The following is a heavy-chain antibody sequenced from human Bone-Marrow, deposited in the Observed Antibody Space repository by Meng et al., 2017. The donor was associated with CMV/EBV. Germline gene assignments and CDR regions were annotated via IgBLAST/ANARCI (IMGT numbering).Heavy chain of an antibody. CDR2: ISSSGSTI. CDR3: ASAGVWQWLSIGDY. CDR1: GFIFSDYY. J-gene: IGHJ4*02. Sequence: GESLKISCAASGFIFSDYYMSWIRQAPGKGLEWVSYISSSGSTIYYADSVKGRFTISRDNAKNSLYLQMNSLRAEDTAVYYCASAGVWQWLSIGDYWGQGTLVTVSS. V-gene: IGHV3-11*04. D-gene: IGHD6-19*01.